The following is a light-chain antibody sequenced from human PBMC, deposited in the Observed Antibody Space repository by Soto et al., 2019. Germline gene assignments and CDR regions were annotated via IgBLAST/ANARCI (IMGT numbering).Light chain of an antibody. CDR3: QQRSNWG. V-gene: IGKV3-11*01. Sequence: EIVLTQSPATLSLSPGERATISCRASQNVGSHLAWYQQKPGQAPRLLIYDTSNRASGIPARFSGSGSGTDFTLTISRLEPEDFAVYYCQQRSNWGFGQGPKLEIK. J-gene: IGKJ2*01. CDR2: DTS. CDR1: QNVGSH.